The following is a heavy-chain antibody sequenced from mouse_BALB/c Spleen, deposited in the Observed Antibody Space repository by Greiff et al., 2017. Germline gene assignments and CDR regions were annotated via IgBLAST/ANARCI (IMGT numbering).Heavy chain of an antibody. CDR2: ISYSGST. D-gene: IGHD1-1*01. CDR3: ARQGNYYGSSPWFAY. V-gene: IGHV3-2*02. CDR1: GYSITSDYA. Sequence: EVKLQESGPGLVKPSQSLSLTCTVTGYSITSDYAWNWIRQFPGNKLEWMGYISYSGSTSYNPSLKSRISITRDTSKNQFFLQLNSVTTEDTATYYCARQGNYYGSSPWFAYWGQGTLVTVSA. J-gene: IGHJ3*01.